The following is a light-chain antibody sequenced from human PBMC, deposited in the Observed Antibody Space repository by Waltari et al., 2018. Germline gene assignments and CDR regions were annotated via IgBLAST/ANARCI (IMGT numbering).Light chain of an antibody. V-gene: IGLV2-14*01. CDR2: EVS. J-gene: IGLJ1*01. CDR3: SSYTSSSTLCV. CDR1: SSDVGGYNS. Sequence: QSALTQPASVSGSPGQSITISCTGTSSDVGGYNSVSCYQQHPGKAPKLMIYEVSNRPSGVSNRFSGSKAGNTASLTISGLQAEDEADYYCSSYTSSSTLCVFGTGTKVTVL.